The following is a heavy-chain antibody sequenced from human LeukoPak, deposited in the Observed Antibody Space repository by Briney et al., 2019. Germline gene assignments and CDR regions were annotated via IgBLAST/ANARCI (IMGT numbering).Heavy chain of an antibody. CDR1: GFTVSSNY. J-gene: IGHJ4*02. D-gene: IGHD4-17*01. V-gene: IGHV3-66*01. CDR2: IYSGGST. CDR3: ARGSTVTPFDY. Sequence: GGSLRLSRAASGFTVSSNYMSWVRQAPGKGLEWVSVIYSGGSTYYADSVKGRFTISRDNSKNTLYLQMNSLRAKDTAVYYCARGSTVTPFDYWGQETLVTVSS.